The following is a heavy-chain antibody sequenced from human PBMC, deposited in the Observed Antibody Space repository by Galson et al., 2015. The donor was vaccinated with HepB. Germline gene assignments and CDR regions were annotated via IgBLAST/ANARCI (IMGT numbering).Heavy chain of an antibody. Sequence: SLRLPCAASGLTLSSYSMNWVRQGPGKGLEWVSSISSSSRYIYYADSVKGRFTISRDNAKNSLYLQMNSLRAEDTAVYYCAREGGYGGNSPYYYYGMDVWGQGTTVTVSS. CDR3: AREGGYGGNSPYYYYGMDV. V-gene: IGHV3-21*01. CDR1: GLTLSSYS. CDR2: ISSSSRYI. D-gene: IGHD4-23*01. J-gene: IGHJ6*02.